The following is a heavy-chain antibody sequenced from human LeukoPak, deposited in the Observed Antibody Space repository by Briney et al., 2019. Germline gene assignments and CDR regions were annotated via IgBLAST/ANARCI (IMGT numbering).Heavy chain of an antibody. V-gene: IGHV3-53*01. CDR1: GFTVSSNY. D-gene: IGHD6-13*01. J-gene: IGHJ3*02. Sequence: GGSLRLSCAASGFTVSSNYMSWVRQAPGKGLEWVSVIYSGGSTYYADSVKGRFTISRDNSKNTLYLQMNSLRAEDTAVYYCARERKGSSSWGQAFDIWGQGTMVTVSS. CDR2: IYSGGST. CDR3: ARERKGSSSWGQAFDI.